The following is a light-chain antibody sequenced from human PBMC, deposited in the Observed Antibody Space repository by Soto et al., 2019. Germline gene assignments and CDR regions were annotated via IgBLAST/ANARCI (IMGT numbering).Light chain of an antibody. CDR2: DAF. V-gene: IGKV3-20*01. CDR1: QSVSTSY. J-gene: IGKJ1*01. CDR3: QQYKT. Sequence: IVMTPAPGTLALSPGERATLSCRASQSVSTSYVAWYQQKFGQAPRLLIYDAFSRATGIPDGFSASGSGTDFTLTISRLEPEDSAVYYCQQYKTFGQGTKVDIK.